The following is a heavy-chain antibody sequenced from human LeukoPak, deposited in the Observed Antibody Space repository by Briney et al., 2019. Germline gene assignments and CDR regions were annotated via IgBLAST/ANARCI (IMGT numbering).Heavy chain of an antibody. CDR3: ARSNRDAFDM. D-gene: IGHD2/OR15-2a*01. V-gene: IGHV3-48*03. J-gene: IGHJ3*02. CDR2: ISSSGTTK. CDR1: GFTFSSYE. Sequence: KTGGSLRLSCAASGFTFSSYEMNWVRQGPGKGLEWVSYISSSGTTKYYADSVKGRFTLSRDNAKKSLSLQMNSLRAEDTAIYYCARSNRDAFDMWGQGTVVTVSS.